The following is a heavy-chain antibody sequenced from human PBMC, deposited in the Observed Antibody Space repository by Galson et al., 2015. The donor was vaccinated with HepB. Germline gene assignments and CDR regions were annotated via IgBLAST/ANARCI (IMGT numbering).Heavy chain of an antibody. CDR2: IRSKAYGGTT. Sequence: SLRLSCAASGFTFGDYAMSWVRQAPGKGLEWVGFIRSKAYGGTTEYAASVKGRFTISRDDSKSIAYLQMNSLKTEDTAVYYCTRDRLWFSDYWGQGTLVTVSS. D-gene: IGHD3-10*01. CDR3: TRDRLWFSDY. V-gene: IGHV3-49*04. J-gene: IGHJ4*02. CDR1: GFTFGDYA.